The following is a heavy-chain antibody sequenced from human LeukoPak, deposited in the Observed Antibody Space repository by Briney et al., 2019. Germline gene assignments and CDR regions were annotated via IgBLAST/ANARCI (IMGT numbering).Heavy chain of an antibody. J-gene: IGHJ4*02. CDR1: GGSISSYY. CDR3: ARTRGLEVLYYFDY. V-gene: IGHV4-59*08. Sequence: SETLSLTCTVSGGSISSYYWSWIRQPPGKGLEWIGYIYYSGSTNYNPSLKSRVTISVDTSENQFSLKLSSVTAADTAVYYCARTRGLEVLYYFDYWGQGTLVTLSS. CDR2: IYYSGST. D-gene: IGHD1-1*01.